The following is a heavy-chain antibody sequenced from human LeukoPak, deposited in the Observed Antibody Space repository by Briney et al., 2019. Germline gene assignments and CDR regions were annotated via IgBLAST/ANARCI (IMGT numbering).Heavy chain of an antibody. V-gene: IGHV3-74*01. Sequence: PGGSLRLSCAASGFTFSSYWMHWVRQAPGKGLVWVSRINSDGSSTSYADSVKGRFTISRDNAKNTLYLQMNSLRAEDTAVYYCARGHYYDSSGYAFDIWGQRTMVTVSS. CDR3: ARGHYYDSSGYAFDI. CDR2: INSDGSST. D-gene: IGHD3-22*01. CDR1: GFTFSSYW. J-gene: IGHJ3*02.